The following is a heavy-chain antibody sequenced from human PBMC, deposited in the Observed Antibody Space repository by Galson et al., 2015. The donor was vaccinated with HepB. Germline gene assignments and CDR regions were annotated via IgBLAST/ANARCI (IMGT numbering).Heavy chain of an antibody. CDR1: GYTFTSYY. Sequence: SVKVSCKASGYTFTSYYMHWVRQAPGQGLEWMGIINPSGGSTSYAQKFQGRVTMTRDTSTSTVYMELSSLRSEDTAVYYCAREGEDIVVVPAAPGGDWFDPWGQGTLVTVSS. D-gene: IGHD2-2*01. CDR3: AREGEDIVVVPAAPGGDWFDP. CDR2: INPSGGST. V-gene: IGHV1-46*01. J-gene: IGHJ5*02.